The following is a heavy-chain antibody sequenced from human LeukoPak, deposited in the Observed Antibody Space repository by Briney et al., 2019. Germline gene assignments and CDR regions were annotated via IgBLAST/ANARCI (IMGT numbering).Heavy chain of an antibody. D-gene: IGHD3-22*01. V-gene: IGHV4-59*08. Sequence: PSETLSLTCTVSNGSIGSYYWTWIRQPPGKGLEWIGYIFHSGSTKYNPSLKRRVTISVDTSKNQFSLKLTSITAADTAVYYCARRRIYYHFDYWGQGTLVTVSS. CDR3: ARRRIYYHFDY. CDR1: NGSIGSYY. J-gene: IGHJ4*02. CDR2: IFHSGST.